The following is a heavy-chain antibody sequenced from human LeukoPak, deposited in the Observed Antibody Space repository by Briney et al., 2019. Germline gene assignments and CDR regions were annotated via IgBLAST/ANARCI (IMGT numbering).Heavy chain of an antibody. D-gene: IGHD6-13*01. CDR2: ISRSAGNK. Sequence: GGSLRLSCAASGFTFNNYSMNWVRQAPGQGLEWVSSISRSAGNKFYADSLMGRFTISRDNAKNSLYLQMNSLRAEDTAVYYCTRGDSNSWYYYFDQWGQGTLVTVSS. CDR3: TRGDSNSWYYYFDQ. J-gene: IGHJ4*02. V-gene: IGHV3-21*06. CDR1: GFTFNNYS.